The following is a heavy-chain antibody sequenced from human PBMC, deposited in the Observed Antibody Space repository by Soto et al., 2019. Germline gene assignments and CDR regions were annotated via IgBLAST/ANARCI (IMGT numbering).Heavy chain of an antibody. V-gene: IGHV3-11*06. D-gene: IGHD5-12*01. CDR2: ISSSSSYT. Sequence: PVGSLRLSCAASGFTFSDYYMSWIRQAPGKGLEWVSYISSSSSYTNYADSVKGRFTISRDNAKNSLYLQMNSLRAEDTAVYYCARDRGDGYNSFDYWGQGTLVTVSS. CDR1: GFTFSDYY. J-gene: IGHJ4*02. CDR3: ARDRGDGYNSFDY.